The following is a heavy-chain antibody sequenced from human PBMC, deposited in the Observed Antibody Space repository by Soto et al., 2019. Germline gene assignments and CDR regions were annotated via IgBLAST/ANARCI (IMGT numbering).Heavy chain of an antibody. CDR2: ISAYNGNT. Sequence: ASVKVSCKASGYTFTSYGISWVRQAPGQGLEWMGWISAYNGNTNYAQKLQGRVTMTTDTSTSTAYMELRSLRSDDTAVHYCARGGGGGYGHPPLDYYYYYGMDVWGQGTTVTVSS. V-gene: IGHV1-18*04. CDR3: ARGGGGGYGHPPLDYYYYYGMDV. D-gene: IGHD2-15*01. CDR1: GYTFTSYG. J-gene: IGHJ6*02.